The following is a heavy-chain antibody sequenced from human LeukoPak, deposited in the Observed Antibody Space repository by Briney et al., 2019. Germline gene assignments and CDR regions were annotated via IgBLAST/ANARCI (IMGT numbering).Heavy chain of an antibody. J-gene: IGHJ5*01. CDR3: ARQSRATVTLDS. CDR1: AGTISSYY. V-gene: IGHV4-59*08. Sequence: SENLSLTSTGSAGTISSYYWSWIRHPPGKGLKWIGNIYYSGSTNYNPSLKSRVTISLDTSKNQCSLKLSSVTAADTAVYYCARQSRATVTLDSWGQGTLVTVSS. D-gene: IGHD1-1*01. CDR2: IYYSGST.